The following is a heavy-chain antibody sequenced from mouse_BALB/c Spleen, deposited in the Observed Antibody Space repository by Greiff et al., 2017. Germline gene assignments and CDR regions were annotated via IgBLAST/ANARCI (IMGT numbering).Heavy chain of an antibody. CDR1: GFTIKDSS. CDR2: IDPANGNT. CDR3: FPWDYYAMDD. V-gene: IGHV14-3*02. Sequence: EVQLQESGAELVKPGASVKLSCTASGFTIKDSSMHWVKQRPEQGLEWIGRIDPANGNTKYDPKFQGKATITADTSSNTAYLQLSSLTSEDTAVYYWFPWDYYAMDDWGQGTSVTVSS. J-gene: IGHJ4*01.